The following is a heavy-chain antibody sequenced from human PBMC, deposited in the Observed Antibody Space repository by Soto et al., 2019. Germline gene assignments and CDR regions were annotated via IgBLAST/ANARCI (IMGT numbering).Heavy chain of an antibody. CDR1: GFTFSSYG. V-gene: IGHV3-30*03. CDR3: ASRLRFLEWSHRGYYGMDV. J-gene: IGHJ6*02. D-gene: IGHD3-3*01. Sequence: PGGSLRLSCAASGFTFSSYGMHWGRQAPGKGLEWVSVISYDGSNKYCADSVKGRCTISRDNSKNTLYLQKNSLRAEDTAVYYCASRLRFLEWSHRGYYGMDVWGQGTTVTVSS. CDR2: ISYDGSNK.